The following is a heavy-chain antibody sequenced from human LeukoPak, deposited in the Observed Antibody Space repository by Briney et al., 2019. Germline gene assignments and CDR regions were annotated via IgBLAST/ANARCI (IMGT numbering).Heavy chain of an antibody. CDR2: IYYSGST. V-gene: IGHV4-59*08. Sequence: SETLSLTCTVSGGSISSYYWSWIRQPPGKGLEWIGNIYYSGSTNYNPSLKSRVTISVDTSKNQFSLKMSSVTAADTAVYYCARVYNWNSSGLGAPRDWGRGTLVTVSS. CDR1: GGSISSYY. D-gene: IGHD1-7*01. CDR3: ARVYNWNSSGLGAPRD. J-gene: IGHJ4*02.